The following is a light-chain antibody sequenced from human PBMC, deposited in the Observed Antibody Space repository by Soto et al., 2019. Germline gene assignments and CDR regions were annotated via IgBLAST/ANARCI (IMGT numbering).Light chain of an antibody. CDR1: SSDVGGYKY. Sequence: QSALTQPPSASGSPGQSVTISCTGTSSDVGGYKYVSWYQQHPGKAPKLMTYEVSKRPSGVPDRFSGSKSGNTASLTVSGLQAEDEADYYCSSYAGSNNVVFGGGTQLTVL. V-gene: IGLV2-8*01. CDR2: EVS. CDR3: SSYAGSNNVV. J-gene: IGLJ2*01.